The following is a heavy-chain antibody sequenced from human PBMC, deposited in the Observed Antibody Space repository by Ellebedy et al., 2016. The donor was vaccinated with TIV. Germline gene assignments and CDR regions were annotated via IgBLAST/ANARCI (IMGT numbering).Heavy chain of an antibody. CDR3: AKDRTPGDGYWVFDQ. CDR1: GFTFSSYS. CDR2: ISSSSSYI. Sequence: PGGSLRLSCAASGFTFSSYSMNWVRQAPGKGLEWVSSISSSSSYIYYADSVKGRFTISRDNAKNSLYLQMNSLRAEDTAVYYCAKDRTPGDGYWVFDQWGQGTLVTVSS. J-gene: IGHJ4*02. D-gene: IGHD5-18*01. V-gene: IGHV3-21*04.